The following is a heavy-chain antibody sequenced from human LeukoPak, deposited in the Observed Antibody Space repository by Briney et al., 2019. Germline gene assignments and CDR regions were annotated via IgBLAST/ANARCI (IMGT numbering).Heavy chain of an antibody. Sequence: GGSLRLSCAASGFTFSSYAMSWVRQAPGKGLEWVSAISGSGGNTYCADSVKGRFTISRDNSKNTLYLQMNSLRAEDTAVYYCAKVYCSSTSCFDPWGQGTLVTVSS. CDR1: GFTFSSYA. V-gene: IGHV3-23*01. CDR3: AKVYCSSTSCFDP. D-gene: IGHD2-2*01. J-gene: IGHJ5*02. CDR2: ISGSGGNT.